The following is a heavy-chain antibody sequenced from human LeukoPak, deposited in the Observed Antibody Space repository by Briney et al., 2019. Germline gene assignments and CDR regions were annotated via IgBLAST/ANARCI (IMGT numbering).Heavy chain of an antibody. Sequence: SETLSLTCTVSGGSISSYYWNWIRQPAGKGLEWIGRIYTSGSTIYNPSLKSRVTISADTSKNQFSLKLISVAAADPAVYFCARYSDTDGYFDYWGQGTLVTVSS. CDR2: IYTSGST. CDR3: ARYSDTDGYFDY. CDR1: GGSISSYY. D-gene: IGHD2-15*01. J-gene: IGHJ4*02. V-gene: IGHV4-4*07.